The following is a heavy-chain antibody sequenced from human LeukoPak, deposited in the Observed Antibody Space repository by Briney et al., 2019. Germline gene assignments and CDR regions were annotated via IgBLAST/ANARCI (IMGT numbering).Heavy chain of an antibody. J-gene: IGHJ4*02. CDR3: ATRRGYSGYDDY. CDR1: GFTFSTYN. V-gene: IGHV3-48*04. CDR2: ISRISDTI. Sequence: GGSLRLSCAASGFTFSTYNMNWVRQAPGKGLQWISYISRISDTIYYADSVKGRFTISRDNTRNSLYLQMNSLRVEDTAVYYCATRRGYSGYDDYWGQGTLVTVSS. D-gene: IGHD5-12*01.